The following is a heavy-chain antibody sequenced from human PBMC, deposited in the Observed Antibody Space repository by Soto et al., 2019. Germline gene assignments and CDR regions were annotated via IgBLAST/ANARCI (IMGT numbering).Heavy chain of an antibody. V-gene: IGHV3-23*01. Sequence: GGSLRLSCAASGFTFSSYAMSWVRQAPGKGLEWVSAISGSGGSTYYADSVKGRFTISRDNSKNTLYLQINSLRAEDTAVYYCAKGATVVVVAATSDAFESWGKGTLVTVAS. D-gene: IGHD2-15*01. CDR1: GFTFSSYA. CDR2: ISGSGGST. CDR3: AKGATVVVVAATSDAFES. J-gene: IGHJ3*02.